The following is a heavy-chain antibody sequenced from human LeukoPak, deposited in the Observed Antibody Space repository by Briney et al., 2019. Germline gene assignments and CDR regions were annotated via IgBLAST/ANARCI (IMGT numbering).Heavy chain of an antibody. CDR1: GGSIRSSSYY. D-gene: IGHD3-16*02. J-gene: IGHJ4*02. V-gene: IGHV4-39*07. CDR3: ATTYYDYVWGSYRFDY. CDR2: ISYSGNT. Sequence: SSETLSLTCTVSGGSIRSSSYYWGWIRQPPGKGLEWIGSISYSGNTYYNPSLKSRVTISVDTSKNQLSLKLSSVTAADTAVYYCATTYYDYVWGSYRFDYWGQGTLVTVSS.